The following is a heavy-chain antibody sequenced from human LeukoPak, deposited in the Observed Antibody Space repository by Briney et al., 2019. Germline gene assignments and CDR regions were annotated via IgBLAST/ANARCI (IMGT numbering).Heavy chain of an antibody. CDR3: ARDSRVQGDYGMDV. Sequence: GRSLRLSCAASGFTFSSYGMHWVRQAPGKGLEWVAVISYDGSNKYYADSVKGRFTISRDNAKNSLYLQMNSLRAEDTALYYCARDSRVQGDYGMDVWGQGTTVTVSS. CDR1: GFTFSSYG. CDR2: ISYDGSNK. V-gene: IGHV3-30*03. J-gene: IGHJ6*02. D-gene: IGHD3-10*01.